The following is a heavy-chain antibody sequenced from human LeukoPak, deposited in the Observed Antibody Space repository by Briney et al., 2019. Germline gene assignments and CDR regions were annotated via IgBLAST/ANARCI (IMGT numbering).Heavy chain of an antibody. V-gene: IGHV3-23*01. CDR3: TKVAPATVSPGVFYDYCYMDV. Sequence: GGSLRLSCSASGFTFSSHAMSWVRQAPGKGLEWVSAISGSGASTFYADSVKGRFTISRDNSKTSVSLQMNSLRVEDTAMYYCTKVAPATVSPGVFYDYCYMDVWGKGTTVTVSS. J-gene: IGHJ6*03. D-gene: IGHD4-17*01. CDR1: GFTFSSHA. CDR2: ISGSGAST.